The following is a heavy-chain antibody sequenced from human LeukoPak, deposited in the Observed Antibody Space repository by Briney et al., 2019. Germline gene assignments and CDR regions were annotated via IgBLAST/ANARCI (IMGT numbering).Heavy chain of an antibody. Sequence: GGSLRLSCAASGFTFSSYAMHWVRQAPGKGLEWVAVISYDGSNKYYADSVKGRFTISRDNSKNTLYLQMNSLRAEDTAVYYCAREGALVVAALKTLHYYYGMDVWGQGTTVTVSS. J-gene: IGHJ6*02. D-gene: IGHD2-15*01. CDR3: AREGALVVAALKTLHYYYGMDV. V-gene: IGHV3-30*04. CDR1: GFTFSSYA. CDR2: ISYDGSNK.